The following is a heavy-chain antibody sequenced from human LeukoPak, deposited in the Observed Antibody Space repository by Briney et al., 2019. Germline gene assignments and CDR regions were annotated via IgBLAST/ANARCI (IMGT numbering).Heavy chain of an antibody. V-gene: IGHV3-23*01. Sequence: GGSLRLSCAASGFTFSSYAMSWVRQAPGKGLEWVSAISGSGGSTYYADSVKGRFTISRDNAKNSLYLQMNSLRAEDTAVYYCARDSTSSGWGYNWFDPWGQGTLVTVSS. CDR2: ISGSGGST. CDR1: GFTFSSYA. CDR3: ARDSTSSGWGYNWFDP. D-gene: IGHD6-19*01. J-gene: IGHJ5*02.